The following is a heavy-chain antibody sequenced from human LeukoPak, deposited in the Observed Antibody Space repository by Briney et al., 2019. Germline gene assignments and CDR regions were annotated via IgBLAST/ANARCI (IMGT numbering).Heavy chain of an antibody. V-gene: IGHV5-51*01. CDR2: IYPGDSDT. CDR3: ARHAYSSGTLSADY. J-gene: IGHJ4*02. CDR1: GYSFTSYW. Sequence: GESLKISCKGSGYSFTSYWIGWVRQMPGKGLEWMGIIYPGDSDTRYSPSFQGQVTISADKSISTAYLQWSSLKASDTAVYYCARHAYSSGTLSADYWGQGTLVIVSS. D-gene: IGHD6-19*01.